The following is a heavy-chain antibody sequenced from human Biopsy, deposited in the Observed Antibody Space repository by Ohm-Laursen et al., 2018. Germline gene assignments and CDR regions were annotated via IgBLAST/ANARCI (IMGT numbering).Heavy chain of an antibody. CDR2: INQAGTT. J-gene: IGHJ4*02. Sequence: SETLSLTCAVFGKTFSDYQWSWIRQPPGKGLEWIGQINQAGTTNYNPSLKSRVSISADASKYEFSLRWTSVTAADPAVYLCGNEVHGRDYWGLGAQVTVSS. V-gene: IGHV4-34*08. CDR1: GKTFSDYQ. CDR3: GNEVHGRDY. D-gene: IGHD2-15*01.